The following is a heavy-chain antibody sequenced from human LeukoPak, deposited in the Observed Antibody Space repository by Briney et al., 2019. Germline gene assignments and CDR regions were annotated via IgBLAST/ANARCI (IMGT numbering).Heavy chain of an antibody. CDR1: GFTFSSYW. V-gene: IGHV3-7*01. D-gene: IGHD6-13*01. J-gene: IGHJ3*02. CDR3: ASISSSDAFDI. Sequence: GGSLRLSCAASGFTFSSYWMSWVRQAPGKGLEWVANIKQDGSEKYYVDSVKGRFTISRDNAKNSLYLQMNSLRAEDTAVYYCASISSSDAFDIWGQGTTVTVSS. CDR2: IKQDGSEK.